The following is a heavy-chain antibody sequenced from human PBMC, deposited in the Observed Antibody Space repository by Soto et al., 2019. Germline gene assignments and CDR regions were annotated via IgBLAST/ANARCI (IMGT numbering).Heavy chain of an antibody. CDR1: GFTFSSYA. D-gene: IGHD2-15*01. J-gene: IGHJ4*02. Sequence: EVQLLESGGGLVQPGGSLRLSCAASGFTFSSYAMSWVRQAPGKGLEWVSAISGSGGSTYYADSVKGRFTISRDNSKNTLYLQRNSLRAEDTAVYYCAKVECSGGSCYSGGDYWGQGPLVTVSS. CDR3: AKVECSGGSCYSGGDY. V-gene: IGHV3-23*01. CDR2: ISGSGGST.